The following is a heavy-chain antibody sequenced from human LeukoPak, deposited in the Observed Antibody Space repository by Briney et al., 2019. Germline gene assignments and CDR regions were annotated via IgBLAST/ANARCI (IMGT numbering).Heavy chain of an antibody. CDR1: GFTFRSVY. D-gene: IGHD1-26*01. CDR2: LYCGGGT. Sequence: GGSLRLSCVASGFTFRSVYMHWVREASGRGLEWVSVLYCGGGTHYADAAKGRFIISRGNSENTLYLQMTGLTAEDTAEYVCARESTRGYSGNYFRTLVVWGRGATVTISS. V-gene: IGHV3-66*01. J-gene: IGHJ6*02. CDR3: ARESTRGYSGNYFRTLVV.